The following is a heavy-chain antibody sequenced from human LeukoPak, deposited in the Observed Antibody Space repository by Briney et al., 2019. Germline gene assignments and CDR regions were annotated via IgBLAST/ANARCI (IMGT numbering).Heavy chain of an antibody. CDR1: GGSISSYY. J-gene: IGHJ3*02. Sequence: PSETLSLTCTVSGGSISSYYWSWIRQPAGRGLEWIGRIYTSGSTNYNPSLKSRVTMSVDTSKNQFSLKLSSVTAADTAVYYCARYFGGVITEDAFDIWGQGTMVTVSS. CDR3: ARYFGGVITEDAFDI. D-gene: IGHD3-3*01. CDR2: IYTSGST. V-gene: IGHV4-4*07.